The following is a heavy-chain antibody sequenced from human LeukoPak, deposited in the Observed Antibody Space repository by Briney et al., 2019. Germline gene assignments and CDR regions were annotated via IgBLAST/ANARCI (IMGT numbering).Heavy chain of an antibody. D-gene: IGHD5-18*01. Sequence: ASVKVSCTASGYTFTSYGISWVRQAPGHGLEWRGWISAYNGNTNYAQKLQGRVTMTTDTSTSTAYMELRSLRSDDTAVYYCARNSRLWLRGGYYYYMDVWGKGTTVTVSS. CDR3: ARNSRLWLRGGYYYYMDV. CDR2: ISAYNGNT. CDR1: GYTFTSYG. J-gene: IGHJ6*03. V-gene: IGHV1-18*01.